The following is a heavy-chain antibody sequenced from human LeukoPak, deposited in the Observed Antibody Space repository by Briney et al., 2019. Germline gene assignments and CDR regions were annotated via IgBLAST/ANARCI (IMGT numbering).Heavy chain of an antibody. V-gene: IGHV3-7*01. D-gene: IGHD6-6*01. CDR1: GFTFSNYW. J-gene: IGHJ4*02. CDR3: ARIGYSSSSFDY. Sequence: HPGGSLRLSCAASGFTFSNYWMSWVRQAPGKGLEGVANIKQDGSQKYYVDSVKGRFTISRDNAKNSQYLQMNSLRAEDTAMYYCARIGYSSSSFDYWGQGTLVTASS. CDR2: IKQDGSQK.